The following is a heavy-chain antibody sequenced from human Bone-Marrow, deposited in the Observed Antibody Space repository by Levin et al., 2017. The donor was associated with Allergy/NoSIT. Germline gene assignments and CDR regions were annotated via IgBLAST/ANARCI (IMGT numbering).Heavy chain of an antibody. CDR3: SKDRWCEDTRCPTDY. CDR2: ISSDGTNK. Sequence: GESLKNSCAASGFPFSTFAMHWVRQAPGKGLEWVAVISSDGTNKYYADSVKGRFTISRDSSKNTLYLQMNSLKTEDTGVYYCSKDRWCEDTRCPTDYWGQGTQVTVSS. CDR1: GFPFSTFA. J-gene: IGHJ4*02. D-gene: IGHD2-8*01. V-gene: IGHV3-30*18.